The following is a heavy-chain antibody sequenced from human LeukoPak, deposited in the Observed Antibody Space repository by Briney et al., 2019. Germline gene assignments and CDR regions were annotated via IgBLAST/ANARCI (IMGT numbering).Heavy chain of an antibody. Sequence: TGGSLRLSCAASGFTFSSYEMNWVRQAPGKGLEWVSYISSSGRTFYYADSVKGRFTISRDNGKSSLYLQMNSLRVEDTAVYYCARDSRGSSWFFDYWGQGALVTVSS. J-gene: IGHJ4*02. CDR2: ISSSGRTF. CDR3: ARDSRGSSWFFDY. V-gene: IGHV3-48*03. D-gene: IGHD6-13*01. CDR1: GFTFSSYE.